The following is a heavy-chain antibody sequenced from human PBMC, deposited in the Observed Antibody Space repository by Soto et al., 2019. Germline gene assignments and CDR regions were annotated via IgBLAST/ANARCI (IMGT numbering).Heavy chain of an antibody. CDR1: GFSLSTSGVG. V-gene: IGHV2-5*02. D-gene: IGHD3-16*02. CDR3: AHSQGADYDYIWGSYRSYYFDY. CDR2: IYWDDDK. J-gene: IGHJ4*02. Sequence: GSGPTLVNPTQTLTLTCTFSGFSLSTSGVGVGWIRQPPGKALEWLALIYWDDDKRYSPSLKSRLTITKDTSKNQVVLTITNMDPVDTATYYCAHSQGADYDYIWGSYRSYYFDYWGQGTLVTVSS.